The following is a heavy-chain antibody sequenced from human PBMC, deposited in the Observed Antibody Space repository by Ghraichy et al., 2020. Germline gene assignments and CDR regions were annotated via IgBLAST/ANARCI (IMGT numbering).Heavy chain of an antibody. J-gene: IGHJ4*02. V-gene: IGHV1-69*13. Sequence: SVKVSCKASGGTFSSYAISWVRQAPGQGLEWMGGIIPIFGTANYAQKFQGRVTITADESTSTAYMELSSLRSEDTAVYYCASQSGGDGYNFSPLRGFLTNWGQGTLVTVSS. CDR3: ASQSGGDGYNFSPLRGFLTN. D-gene: IGHD5-24*01. CDR2: IIPIFGTA. CDR1: GGTFSSYA.